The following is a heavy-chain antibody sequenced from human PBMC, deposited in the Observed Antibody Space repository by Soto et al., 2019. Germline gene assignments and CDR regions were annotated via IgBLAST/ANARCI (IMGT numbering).Heavy chain of an antibody. CDR1: ASIFKGHG. D-gene: IGHD1-26*01. CDR2: IRYDGSDE. Sequence: QVQLVESGGGVVQPGGSLRISCAASASIFKGHGMHWVRQAPGKGLEWVAIIRYDGSDEHYGDSVKGRFTISRDNSKNMLYWERNILRAEDTAVYYCARDGVGATTCFGFLDYWGQGTLVTVSS. V-gene: IGHV3-33*08. CDR3: ARDGVGATTCFGFLDY. J-gene: IGHJ4*02.